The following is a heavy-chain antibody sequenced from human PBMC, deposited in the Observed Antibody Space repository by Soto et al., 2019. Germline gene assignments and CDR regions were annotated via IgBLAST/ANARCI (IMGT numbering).Heavy chain of an antibody. D-gene: IGHD6-13*01. Sequence: SETLSLTCTVSGGSISSSSYYWGWIRQPPGKGLEWIGSIYYSGSTYYNPSLKSRLTISVDTSKNQFSLKLISVTAADSAVYYCARIGSSRWSSPLDSWGQGTLVTVSS. CDR1: GGSISSSSYY. V-gene: IGHV4-39*01. J-gene: IGHJ4*02. CDR3: ARIGSSRWSSPLDS. CDR2: IYYSGST.